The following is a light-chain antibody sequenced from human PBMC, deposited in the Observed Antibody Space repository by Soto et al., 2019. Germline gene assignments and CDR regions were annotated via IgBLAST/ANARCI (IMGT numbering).Light chain of an antibody. CDR2: EVT. J-gene: IGLJ3*02. CDR3: SSYASSNNFYFV. V-gene: IGLV2-8*01. CDR1: SSDGGGYNY. Sequence: QSALTQPPSASGSPGQSVTISCTGTSSDGGGYNYVSWYQQYPGRAPKLMIYEVTKRPSGVPDRFSGSKSGNTASLSVSGLPAADEADYYCSSYASSNNFYFVFGGGTKLTVL.